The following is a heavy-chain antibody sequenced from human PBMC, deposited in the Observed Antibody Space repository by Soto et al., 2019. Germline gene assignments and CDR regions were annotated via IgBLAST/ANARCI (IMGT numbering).Heavy chain of an antibody. J-gene: IGHJ6*02. D-gene: IGHD3-22*01. CDR1: GYRFTSYY. CDR3: ARDKIVVVKVNYYYGMDV. Sequence: GASVKVSSKAPGYRFTSYYMHWLRQAPGQGLEWMGRINPSSGSTSYAQKFQGRVTMTRDTSISTAYMELSRLRSDDTAVYYCARDKIVVVKVNYYYGMDVWGQGTTVTVSS. CDR2: INPSSGST. V-gene: IGHV1-2*02.